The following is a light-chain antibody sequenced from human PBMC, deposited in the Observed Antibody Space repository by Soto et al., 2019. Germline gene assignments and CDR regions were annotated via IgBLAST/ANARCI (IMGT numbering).Light chain of an antibody. V-gene: IGLV2-11*01. CDR3: CSYAGDYTFV. Sequence: QSALTQPRSVSGSPGQSVTLSCTGTSSDVGGYNYVTWYQQYPGKAPKVMIYDVKTRPSGVPDRFSGSKSGNTASLTISGVQAEDEADYYCCSYAGDYTFVFGTGTKVTVL. CDR1: SSDVGGYNY. J-gene: IGLJ1*01. CDR2: DVK.